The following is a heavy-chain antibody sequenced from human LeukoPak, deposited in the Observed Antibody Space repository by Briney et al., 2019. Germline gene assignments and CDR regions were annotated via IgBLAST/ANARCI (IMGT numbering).Heavy chain of an antibody. CDR2: ISGSGNRT. Sequence: GGSLRLSCAASGFTFSSYAMSWVRQAPGKGLEWVSSISGSGNRTYYADSVKGRFTISRDNSKNTLYLQMNSLRAEDTAVYYCAKTLRYCSSTSCHYYYYYYGMDVWGQGTTVTVSS. J-gene: IGHJ6*02. V-gene: IGHV3-23*01. CDR3: AKTLRYCSSTSCHYYYYYYGMDV. D-gene: IGHD2-2*01. CDR1: GFTFSSYA.